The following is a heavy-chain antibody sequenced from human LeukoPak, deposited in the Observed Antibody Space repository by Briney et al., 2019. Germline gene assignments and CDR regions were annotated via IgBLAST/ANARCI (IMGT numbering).Heavy chain of an antibody. D-gene: IGHD2-2*01. J-gene: IGHJ4*02. CDR3: AHLRTVVPAAEPNFDY. Sequence: SGPTLVKPTQTLTLTCTFSGFSLSTSGVGVGWIRRPPGKALEWLALIYWNDDKRYSPSLKSRLTITKDTSKNQVVLTMTNMDPVDTATYYCAHLRTVVPAAEPNFDYWGQGTLVTVSS. V-gene: IGHV2-5*01. CDR2: IYWNDDK. CDR1: GFSLSTSGVG.